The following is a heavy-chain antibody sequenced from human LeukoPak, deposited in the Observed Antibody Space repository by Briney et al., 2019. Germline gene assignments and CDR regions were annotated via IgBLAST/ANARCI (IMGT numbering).Heavy chain of an antibody. J-gene: IGHJ4*02. CDR1: GFSFGDHW. V-gene: IGHV3-15*01. CDR2: IKSNAAGATT. Sequence: GGSLRLSCAASGFSFGDHWMSWVRQAPGKGPEWVGRIKSNAAGATTDYAAPVKGRFTISRDDSRHTLYLQMNSLKTEVTAVYYCTMIQGWGSGSYYVDFWGQRTLVTVSS. CDR3: TMIQGWGSGSYYVDF. D-gene: IGHD3-10*01.